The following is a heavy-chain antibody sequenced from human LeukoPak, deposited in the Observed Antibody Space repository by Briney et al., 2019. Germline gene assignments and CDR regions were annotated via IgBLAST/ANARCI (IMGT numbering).Heavy chain of an antibody. V-gene: IGHV3-7*01. Sequence: GGFLRLSCAASGFTFSSYWMSWVRQAPGKGLEWVANIKQDESEKYYVDSVKGRFTISRDNAKNSLYLQMNSLRAEDTAVYYCARHTVTGVGWFDPWGQGTLVTVSS. D-gene: IGHD4-11*01. CDR2: IKQDESEK. CDR3: ARHTVTGVGWFDP. CDR1: GFTFSSYW. J-gene: IGHJ5*02.